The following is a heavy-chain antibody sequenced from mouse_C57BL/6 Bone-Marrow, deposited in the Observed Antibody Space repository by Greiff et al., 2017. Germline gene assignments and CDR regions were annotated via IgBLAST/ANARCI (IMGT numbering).Heavy chain of an antibody. CDR1: GYTFTSYW. J-gene: IGHJ4*01. CDR3: ARWVLRRDYAMDY. V-gene: IGHV1-55*01. Sequence: QVQLQQPGAELVKPGASVKMSCKASGYTFTSYWITWVKLRPGQGLEWIGDIYPGSGSTNYNEKFKSKATLTVDTSSSTAYMQLSSLTSEDSAVXYCARWVLRRDYAMDYWGQGTSVTVSS. D-gene: IGHD2-3*01. CDR2: IYPGSGST.